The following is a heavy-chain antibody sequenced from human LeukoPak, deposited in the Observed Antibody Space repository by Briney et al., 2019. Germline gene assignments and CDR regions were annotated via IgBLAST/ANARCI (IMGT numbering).Heavy chain of an antibody. V-gene: IGHV3-30*02. CDR1: GFTFSSYG. J-gene: IGHJ4*02. Sequence: PGGSLRLSCAASGFTFSSYGMHWVRQAPGKGLEWVAFIRYVGSNKYYADSVKGRFTISRDNAKNSLYLQMNSLRAEDMALYYCAKGGDQLLSDFDYWGQGTLVTVSS. CDR3: AKGGDQLLSDFDY. CDR2: IRYVGSNK. D-gene: IGHD2-2*01.